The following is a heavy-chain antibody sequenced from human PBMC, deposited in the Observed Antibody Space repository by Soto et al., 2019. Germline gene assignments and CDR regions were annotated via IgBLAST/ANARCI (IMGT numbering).Heavy chain of an antibody. Sequence: GGSLSLSCAASGFTFSSYDMHWVRQATGKGLEWVSAIGTAGDTYYPGSVKGRFTISRENAKNSLYLQMNSLRAGDTAVYYCAREGFPGAFDIWGQGTMVTVSS. J-gene: IGHJ3*02. CDR2: IGTAGDT. CDR1: GFTFSSYD. V-gene: IGHV3-13*01. CDR3: AREGFPGAFDI.